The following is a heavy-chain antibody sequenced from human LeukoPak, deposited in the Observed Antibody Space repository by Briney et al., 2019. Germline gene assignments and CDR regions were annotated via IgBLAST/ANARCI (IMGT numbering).Heavy chain of an antibody. J-gene: IGHJ4*02. D-gene: IGHD6-19*01. CDR2: TSAYNGNT. CDR1: GYTFTSYG. Sequence: GASVKVSCKASGYTFTSYGISWVRQAPGHGLEWMGWTSAYNGNTNYAQKPQGRVTMTTDPSTSTAYIELRSLRSDDKAVYYCARAAQDRYSSGGQECEYWGQGTLVTVSS. V-gene: IGHV1-18*01. CDR3: ARAAQDRYSSGGQECEY.